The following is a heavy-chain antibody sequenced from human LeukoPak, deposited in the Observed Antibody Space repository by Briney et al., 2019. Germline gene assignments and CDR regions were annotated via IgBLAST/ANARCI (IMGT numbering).Heavy chain of an antibody. V-gene: IGHV1-46*01. CDR3: ARDLPVGATDY. D-gene: IGHD1-26*01. J-gene: IGHJ4*02. CDR1: GYTFTSYY. CDR2: INPSGGST. Sequence: ASAKVSCKASGYTFTSYYMHWVRQAPGQGLEWMGIINPSGGSTSYAQKFQGRVTMTRDTSTSTVYMELSSLRSEDTAVYYCARDLPVGATDYWGQGTLVTVSS.